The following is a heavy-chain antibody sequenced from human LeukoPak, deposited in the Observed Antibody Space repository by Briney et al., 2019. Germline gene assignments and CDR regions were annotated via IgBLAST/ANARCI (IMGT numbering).Heavy chain of an antibody. V-gene: IGHV3-7*01. CDR3: ARYSGSPHWCYYYYYGMDV. CDR1: GFTFSSYW. J-gene: IGHJ6*02. CDR2: IKQDGSEK. Sequence: GGSLRLSCAASGFTFSSYWMSWVRQAPGKGLEWVANIKQDGSEKYYVDSVKGRFTISRDNAKNSLYLQMNSLRAEDTAVYYCARYSGSPHWCYYYYYGMDVWGQGTTVTVSS. D-gene: IGHD1-26*01.